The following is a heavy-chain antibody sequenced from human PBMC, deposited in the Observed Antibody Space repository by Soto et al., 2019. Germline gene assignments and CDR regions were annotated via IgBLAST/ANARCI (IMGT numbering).Heavy chain of an antibody. CDR3: AAKYYYDSSGKPIDY. V-gene: IGHV1-58*02. CDR1: GFTFTSSA. J-gene: IGHJ4*02. CDR2: IVVGSGNT. D-gene: IGHD3-22*01. Sequence: EASVKVSCKASGFTFTSSAMQWVRQARGQRLEWIGWIVVGSGNTNYAQKFQERVTITRDMSTSTAYMELSSLRSEDTAVYYCAAKYYYDSSGKPIDYWGQGTLVTVSS.